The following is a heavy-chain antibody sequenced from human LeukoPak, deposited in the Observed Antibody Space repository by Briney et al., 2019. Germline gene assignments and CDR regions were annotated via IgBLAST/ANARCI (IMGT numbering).Heavy chain of an antibody. J-gene: IGHJ3*02. CDR3: ARERRQRQPFDI. Sequence: PGGSLRLSCAASGFTFSSYSMNWVRQAPGKGLEWVSSISSSSSYIYYADSVKGRFTISRDNAKNSLFLQMSSLRAEDTAVYYCARERRQRQPFDIWGQGTMVTVSS. CDR2: ISSSSSYI. V-gene: IGHV3-21*01. CDR1: GFTFSSYS. D-gene: IGHD6-25*01.